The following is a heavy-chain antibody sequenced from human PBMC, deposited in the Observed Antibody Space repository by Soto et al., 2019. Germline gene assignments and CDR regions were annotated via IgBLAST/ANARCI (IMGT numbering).Heavy chain of an antibody. J-gene: IGHJ4*02. V-gene: IGHV1-2*02. CDR3: ARDLTRSITMIVVVIDY. CDR2: INPNSGGT. Sequence: WASVKVSCKASGYTFTGYYMHWVRQAPGQGLEWMGWINPNSGGTNYAQKFQGRVTMTRDTSISTAYMELSRLRSDDTAVYYCARDLTRSITMIVVVIDYWGQGTLVTVSS. CDR1: GYTFTGYY. D-gene: IGHD3-22*01.